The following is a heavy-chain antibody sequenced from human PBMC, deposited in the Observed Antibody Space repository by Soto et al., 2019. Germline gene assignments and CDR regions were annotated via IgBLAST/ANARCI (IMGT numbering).Heavy chain of an antibody. CDR1: GFTVSSNY. Sequence: GGSLRLSCAASGFTVSSNYMSWVRQAPGKGLEWVSVIYSGGSTYYADSVKGRFTISRDNSKNTLYLQMNSLRAEDTAVYYCARDRHMVRGVIIDAFDIWGQGTMVTVSS. CDR3: ARDRHMVRGVIIDAFDI. CDR2: IYSGGST. D-gene: IGHD3-10*01. J-gene: IGHJ3*02. V-gene: IGHV3-66*01.